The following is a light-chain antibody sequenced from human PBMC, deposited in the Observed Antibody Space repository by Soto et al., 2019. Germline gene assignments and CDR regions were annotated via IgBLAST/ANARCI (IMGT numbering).Light chain of an antibody. Sequence: DIVLTQSPGTLSLSPGERATLSCRASQSVSGSRLAWYQQKPGQAPTLLIYDADTRATGIPDRFSGSGFGTHFTLTISSLEPEDFAMYYCQQSASSVTFGQGTRLGL. CDR2: DAD. CDR3: QQSASSVT. V-gene: IGKV3-20*01. CDR1: QSVSGSR. J-gene: IGKJ5*01.